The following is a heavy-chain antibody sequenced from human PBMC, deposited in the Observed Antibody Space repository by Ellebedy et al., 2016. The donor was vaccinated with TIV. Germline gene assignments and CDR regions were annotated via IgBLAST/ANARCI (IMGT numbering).Heavy chain of an antibody. D-gene: IGHD4-17*01. J-gene: IGHJ4*02. CDR2: INSDGIMT. V-gene: IGHV3-74*01. CDR3: ARDGATVNPLHY. CDR1: GFTFSTYW. Sequence: GESLKISCAASGFTFSTYWMYWVRQAPGKGLVWVSRINSDGIMTSYPDSVEGRFTVSRDNAKNTLDLQMNSLRAEDTAVYYCARDGATVNPLHYWGQGILVTVSS.